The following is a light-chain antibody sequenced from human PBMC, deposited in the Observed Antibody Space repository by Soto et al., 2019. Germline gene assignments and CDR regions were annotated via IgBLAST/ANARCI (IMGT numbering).Light chain of an antibody. CDR2: GAS. CDR3: QQYGGSPLT. V-gene: IGKV3-20*01. Sequence: EIVLTQSPGTLSLSPGERATLSCRASQSVSSTFIAWYQQRPGQAPRLLIYGASSRATGIPDRFSGSGSGTDFTLTISRLEPEDFAVYFCQQYGGSPLTFGGGTKVEIK. CDR1: QSVSSTF. J-gene: IGKJ4*01.